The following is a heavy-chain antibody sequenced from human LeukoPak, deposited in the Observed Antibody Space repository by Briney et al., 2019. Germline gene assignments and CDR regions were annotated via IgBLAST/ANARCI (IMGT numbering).Heavy chain of an antibody. J-gene: IGHJ4*02. Sequence: GASVKVSCKASGYTFTRYYMHWVRQAPGQGLEWMGIINPSGGSTNYAQKFQGRVTMTRDTSTSTVYMELNNLRSEDTAVYYCARGGGYSSSWYSSDKYFFDDWGQGTLVTVSS. CDR2: INPSGGST. CDR1: GYTFTRYY. V-gene: IGHV1-46*01. CDR3: ARGGGYSSSWYSSDKYFFDD. D-gene: IGHD6-13*01.